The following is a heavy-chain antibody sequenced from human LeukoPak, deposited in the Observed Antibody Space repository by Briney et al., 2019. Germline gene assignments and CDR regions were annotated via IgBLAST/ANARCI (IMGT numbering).Heavy chain of an antibody. Sequence: SETLSLTCTVSGYSISSGYYWGWIRQPPGKGLEWIGIIYSSGSTYYNPSLKSRVTISINTSKNQFSLKLNSVTAADTAVYYCARISLTGYAPISGYFDYWGQGTLVTVSS. CDR3: ARISLTGYAPISGYFDY. J-gene: IGHJ4*02. V-gene: IGHV4-38-2*02. CDR1: GYSISSGYY. D-gene: IGHD3-9*01. CDR2: IYSSGST.